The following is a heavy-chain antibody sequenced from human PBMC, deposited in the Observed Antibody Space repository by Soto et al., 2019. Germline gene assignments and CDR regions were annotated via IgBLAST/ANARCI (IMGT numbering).Heavy chain of an antibody. V-gene: IGHV3-23*01. Sequence: GGSLRLSCAAAGFTFSIYAMTWVRPAPGKGLEWVSGLSSSGGTTHYADSVKGRFTISRDNSKNTLFLQMNSLRAEDTAVYYCAKLPRGSSPENDYWGQGTLVTVSS. CDR2: LSSSGGTT. J-gene: IGHJ4*02. CDR1: GFTFSIYA. D-gene: IGHD6-6*01. CDR3: AKLPRGSSPENDY.